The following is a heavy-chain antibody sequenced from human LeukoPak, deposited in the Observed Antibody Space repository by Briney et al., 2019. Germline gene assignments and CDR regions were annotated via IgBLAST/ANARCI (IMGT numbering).Heavy chain of an antibody. Sequence: SETLSLTCTVSGGSISSGGYYWSWIRQHPGKGLEWIGYIYYSGSTYYNPSLKSRVTISVDTSKNQFSLKLSSVTAADTAVYYCARGPEAYGSGSYDKDDAFDIWSQGTMVTVSS. CDR3: ARGPEAYGSGSYDKDDAFDI. V-gene: IGHV4-31*03. D-gene: IGHD3-10*01. J-gene: IGHJ3*02. CDR1: GGSISSGGYY. CDR2: IYYSGST.